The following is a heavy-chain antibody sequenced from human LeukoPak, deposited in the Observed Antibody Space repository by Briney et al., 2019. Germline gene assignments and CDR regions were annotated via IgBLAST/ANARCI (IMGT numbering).Heavy chain of an antibody. D-gene: IGHD3-16*02. Sequence: GGSLRLSCAASGFTFSSYSMNWVRQAPGKGVEGVSYISSSSSAIYYADSVKGRFTISRDNAKNSLYLQMNSLRAEDTAVYYCARSGHTKYVWGSYLQEDYFDYWGQGTLVTVSS. J-gene: IGHJ4*02. CDR3: ARSGHTKYVWGSYLQEDYFDY. CDR2: ISSSSSAI. V-gene: IGHV3-48*01. CDR1: GFTFSSYS.